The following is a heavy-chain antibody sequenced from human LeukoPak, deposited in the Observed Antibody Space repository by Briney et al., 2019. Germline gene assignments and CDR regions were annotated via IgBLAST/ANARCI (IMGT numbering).Heavy chain of an antibody. D-gene: IGHD6-13*01. Sequence: SETLSLTCTVSGGAISSSSYYWGWIRQPPGKGLEWIGSVYSGGGIYYNPSLNSRGTISVDTSKNQFSLKLTSVTAADTAVYYCARGGSSWNSWFDPWGQGTLVTVSS. CDR2: VYSGGGI. CDR3: ARGGSSWNSWFDP. CDR1: GGAISSSSYY. V-gene: IGHV4-39*07. J-gene: IGHJ5*02.